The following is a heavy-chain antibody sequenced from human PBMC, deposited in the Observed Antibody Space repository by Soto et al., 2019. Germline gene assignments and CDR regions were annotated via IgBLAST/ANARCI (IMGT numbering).Heavy chain of an antibody. V-gene: IGHV4-31*01. J-gene: IGHJ5*02. CDR3: AGEEVAYYGSGSYNWFDP. D-gene: IGHD3-10*01. CDR2: IYDSGST. CDR1: GGSINSGGYY. Sequence: QVQLQESGPGLVKPSQTLSLTCTVSGGSINSGGYYWSWIRQHPGKGLEWIGYIYDSGSTYYKPSLRSQLSISVDTSKISLALELSSVTVGDTAVYYCAGEEVAYYGSGSYNWFDPWGKGTLVALSS.